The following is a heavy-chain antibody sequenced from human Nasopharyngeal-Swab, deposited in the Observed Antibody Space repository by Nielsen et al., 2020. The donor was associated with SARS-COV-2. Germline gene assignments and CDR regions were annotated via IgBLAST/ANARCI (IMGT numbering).Heavy chain of an antibody. V-gene: IGHV3-7*03. Sequence: VRQAPGKGLEWVANIKQDGSEKYYADSVKGRFTISRDNAKNSLYLQMNSLRAEDTAVYYCARNDFWSGYYKVPMDVWGKGTTVTVSS. J-gene: IGHJ6*03. CDR3: ARNDFWSGYYKVPMDV. CDR2: IKQDGSEK. D-gene: IGHD3-3*01.